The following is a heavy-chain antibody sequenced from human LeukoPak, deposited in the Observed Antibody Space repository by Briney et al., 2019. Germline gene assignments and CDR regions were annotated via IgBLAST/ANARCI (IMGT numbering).Heavy chain of an antibody. CDR2: IYHSGRT. CDR1: GVSISSSNSY. D-gene: IGHD6-19*01. Sequence: SETLSLTCTVSGVSISSSNSYWGWIRQPPGKGLEWIGSIYHSGRTFYNPSLKSRVTISVDTSKNQFSLKLTSVTAADTAVYYCACRRAGAYYFDYWGQGTLVTVSS. J-gene: IGHJ4*02. CDR3: ACRRAGAYYFDY. V-gene: IGHV4-39*07.